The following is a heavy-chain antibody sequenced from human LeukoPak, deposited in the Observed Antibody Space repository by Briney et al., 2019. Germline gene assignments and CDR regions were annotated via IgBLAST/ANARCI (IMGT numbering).Heavy chain of an antibody. CDR3: ARDLQSSGWY. J-gene: IGHJ4*02. CDR2: MNPNSGNT. D-gene: IGHD6-19*01. Sequence: ASVKVSCKASGYTFTSYDINWVRQATGQGLEWMGWMNPNSGNTGYAQKFQGRIAITRNTSIRTAYMELSSLRSEDTAVYYCARDLQSSGWYWGQGTLVTVSS. V-gene: IGHV1-8*03. CDR1: GYTFTSYD.